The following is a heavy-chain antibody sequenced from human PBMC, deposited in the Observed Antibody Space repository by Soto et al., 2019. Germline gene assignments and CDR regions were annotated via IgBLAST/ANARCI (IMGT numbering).Heavy chain of an antibody. CDR1: GYTFTSYG. J-gene: IGHJ6*02. Sequence: QVQLVQSEAEVKNPGASVKVSCKTSGYTFTSYGIGWARQAPGQGLEWMGWINTYSGNTNYAQNLQGRVTLTTDTSTSTAYMELRSLRSNDTAIYYCAMVDVYVTPSPQDVWGQGTTVTVSS. D-gene: IGHD3-16*01. CDR2: INTYSGNT. V-gene: IGHV1-18*01. CDR3: AMVDVYVTPSPQDV.